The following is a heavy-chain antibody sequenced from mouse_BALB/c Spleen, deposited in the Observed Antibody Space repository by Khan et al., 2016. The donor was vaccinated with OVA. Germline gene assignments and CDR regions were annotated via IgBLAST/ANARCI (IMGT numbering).Heavy chain of an antibody. CDR3: AKGVWSYYYTVDY. CDR2: IWGGGST. V-gene: IGHV2-6-5*01. J-gene: IGHJ4*01. CDR1: GFSLSDYG. Sequence: QVQLKESGPGLVAPSQNLSITCTVSGFSLSDYGVRWISQPPGQGLEWPGVIWGGGSTYYTSALKSRLSISTDNSKSHVFFKMRSLQCADTAMYYCAKGVWSYYYTVDYWGQGTSGTVSS.